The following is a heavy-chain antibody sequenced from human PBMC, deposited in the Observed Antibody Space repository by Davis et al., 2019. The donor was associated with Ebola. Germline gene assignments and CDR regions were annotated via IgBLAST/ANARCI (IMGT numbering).Heavy chain of an antibody. D-gene: IGHD3-3*01. CDR2: ISGSGGST. CDR3: ARVGYDFWSGTDY. V-gene: IGHV3-23*01. J-gene: IGHJ4*02. CDR1: GFTFSSYA. Sequence: GGSLRLSCAASGFTFSSYAMSWVRQAPGKGLEWVSAISGSGGSTYYADSVKGRFTISRDNSKNTLYLQMNSLRSDDTAVYYCARVGYDFWSGTDYWGQGTLVTVSS.